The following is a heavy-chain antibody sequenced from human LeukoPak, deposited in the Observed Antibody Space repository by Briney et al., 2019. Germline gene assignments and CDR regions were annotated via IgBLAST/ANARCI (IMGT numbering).Heavy chain of an antibody. Sequence: SETLSLTCTVSGGSISSYYWSWIRQPPGKGLQWIGYIYYSGSTNYNPSLNSRVTISLDTSKNQFSLNLSSVTAADTAVYYCARRWVYDKRAFDAWGQGTMVTVSS. J-gene: IGHJ3*01. V-gene: IGHV4-59*08. CDR3: ARRWVYDKRAFDA. CDR1: GGSISSYY. D-gene: IGHD3-16*01. CDR2: IYYSGST.